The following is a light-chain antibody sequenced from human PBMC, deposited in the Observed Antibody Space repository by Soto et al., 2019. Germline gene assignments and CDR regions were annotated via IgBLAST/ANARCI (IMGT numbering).Light chain of an antibody. CDR2: KAS. J-gene: IGKJ1*01. V-gene: IGKV1-5*03. CDR1: QSISIW. Sequence: DIQMTQTPSTLSASVGDRVTITCRASQSISIWLAWYQQKPGKAPKLLIYKASNLQSGVPSRLSGSGSGTEFTLTINSLQPDEFATYYCHRYDNSWSFGQGTKVEIK. CDR3: HRYDNSWS.